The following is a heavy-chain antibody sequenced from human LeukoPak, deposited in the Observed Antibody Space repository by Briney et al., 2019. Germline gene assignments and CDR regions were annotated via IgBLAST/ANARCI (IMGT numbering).Heavy chain of an antibody. J-gene: IGHJ3*02. CDR2: INWNGGST. CDR1: GFIFDNYG. V-gene: IGHV3-20*04. D-gene: IGHD7-27*01. Sequence: PGGSLRLSCAASGFIFDNYGMNWVRQAPGKGLEWVSGINWNGGSTAYADSVKGRFTISRDNAKNSLFLQMNSLRAEDTALYYCASRTWGISTFDIWGQGTMVTFSS. CDR3: ASRTWGISTFDI.